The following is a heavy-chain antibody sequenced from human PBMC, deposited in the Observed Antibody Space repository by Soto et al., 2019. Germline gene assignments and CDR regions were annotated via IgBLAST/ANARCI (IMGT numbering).Heavy chain of an antibody. Sequence: HPGGSLRLSCAASGFTFSGSAMHWVRQASGKGLEWVGRIRSKANSYATAYAASVKGRFTISRDDSKNTAYLQMNSLKTEDTAVYYCTRHTRGSGWYYYYYGMDVWGQGTTVTVSS. V-gene: IGHV3-73*01. CDR1: GFTFSGSA. J-gene: IGHJ6*02. CDR2: IRSKANSYAT. D-gene: IGHD6-19*01. CDR3: TRHTRGSGWYYYYYGMDV.